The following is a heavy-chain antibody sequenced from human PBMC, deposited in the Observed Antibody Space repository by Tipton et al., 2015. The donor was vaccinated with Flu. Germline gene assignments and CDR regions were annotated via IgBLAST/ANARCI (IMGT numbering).Heavy chain of an antibody. CDR3: ALTYYYDSSGYYGAFDI. D-gene: IGHD3-22*01. Sequence: QLVQSGAEVKKPGSSVKVSCKASGGTFSSYAISWVRQAPGQGLEWMGRIIPILGIANYAQKFQGRVTITADKSTSTAYMELSSLRSEDTAVYYCALTYYYDSSGYYGAFDIWGQGTMVTVSS. CDR2: IIPILGIA. J-gene: IGHJ3*02. CDR1: GGTFSSYA. V-gene: IGHV1-69*09.